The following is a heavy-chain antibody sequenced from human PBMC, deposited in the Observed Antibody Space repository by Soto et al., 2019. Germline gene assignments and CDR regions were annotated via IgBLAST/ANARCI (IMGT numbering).Heavy chain of an antibody. CDR2: IYWDEGK. Sequence: QITLKESGPTLVKPTQNLTLTCTLSGFSLITNGVGVGWIRQPPGKALEWRALIYWDEGKRYSTSLKRRLTITRDTSKNQVVLTMTNMDPVDTATYYCEHKPKDYDSSGFGYWGQGTRVTVSS. V-gene: IGHV2-5*02. J-gene: IGHJ4*02. D-gene: IGHD3-22*01. CDR3: EHKPKDYDSSGFGY. CDR1: GFSLITNGVG.